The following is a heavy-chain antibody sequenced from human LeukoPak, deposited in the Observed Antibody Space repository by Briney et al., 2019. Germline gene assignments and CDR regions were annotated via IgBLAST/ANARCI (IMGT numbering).Heavy chain of an antibody. CDR1: GFTFDDYA. V-gene: IGHV3-9*01. CDR3: AEVPDNLDAFDI. D-gene: IGHD1-1*01. Sequence: PGRSLRLSCAASGFTFDDYAMHWVRQAPGKGLEWVSGISWNSGSIGYADSVKGRFTISRDNAKNSLYLQMNSLRAEDTALYYCAEVPDNLDAFDIWGQGTMVTVSS. CDR2: ISWNSGSI. J-gene: IGHJ3*02.